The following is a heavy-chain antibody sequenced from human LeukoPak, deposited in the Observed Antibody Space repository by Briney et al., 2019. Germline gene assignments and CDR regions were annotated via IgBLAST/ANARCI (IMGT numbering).Heavy chain of an antibody. CDR2: FDPEDGET. CDR3: ATEGTPLPGYCSGGSCYSGAFDI. J-gene: IGHJ3*02. CDR1: GYTLTELS. Sequence: ASVKVSCKVSGYTLTELSMHWARQAPGKGLEWMGGFDPEDGETIYAQKFQGRVTMTEDTSTDTAYMELSSLRSEDTAVYYCATEGTPLPGYCSGGSCYSGAFDIWGQGTMVTVSS. D-gene: IGHD2-15*01. V-gene: IGHV1-24*01.